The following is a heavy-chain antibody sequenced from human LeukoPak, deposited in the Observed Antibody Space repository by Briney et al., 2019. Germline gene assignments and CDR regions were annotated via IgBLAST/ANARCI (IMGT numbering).Heavy chain of an antibody. CDR3: ARGADSSGYYSIFYFDH. D-gene: IGHD3-22*01. CDR1: GGSISSYY. V-gene: IGHV4-59*01. J-gene: IGHJ4*02. CDR2: IYYSGST. Sequence: SETLSLTCTVSGGSISSYYWNWIRQPPGKGLEWIGYIYYSGSTNYNPSLKSRVTISVDTSKNQFSLKLSSVTAADTAVYYCARGADSSGYYSIFYFDHWGQGTLVTVSS.